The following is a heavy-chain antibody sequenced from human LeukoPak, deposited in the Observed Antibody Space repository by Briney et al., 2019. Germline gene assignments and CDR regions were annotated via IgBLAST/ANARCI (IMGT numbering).Heavy chain of an antibody. V-gene: IGHV4-59*01. Sequence: SETLSLTCTVSGGSISTYYWSWIRQPPGKGLEWIGYIYDSGSTNYNPSLKSRVTISVDTSKNQFSLKLSSVTAADTAVYYCARGQAALWFGELWGQGTLVTASS. CDR1: GGSISTYY. CDR2: IYDSGST. CDR3: ARGQAALWFGEL. D-gene: IGHD3-10*01. J-gene: IGHJ4*02.